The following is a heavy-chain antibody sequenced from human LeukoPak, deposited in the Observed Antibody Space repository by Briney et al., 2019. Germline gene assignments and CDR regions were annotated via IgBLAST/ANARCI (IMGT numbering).Heavy chain of an antibody. D-gene: IGHD6-19*01. J-gene: IGHJ4*02. V-gene: IGHV4-34*01. CDR3: ARGTLYSGWSYYFDY. CDR1: GGSFSGYY. Sequence: PSETLSLTCAVYGGSFSGYYWSWIRQPPGKGLEWIGEINHSGSTNYNPSLKSRVTISVDTSKNQFPLKLSSVTAADTAVYYCARGTLYSGWSYYFDYWGQGSQVTVSS. CDR2: INHSGST.